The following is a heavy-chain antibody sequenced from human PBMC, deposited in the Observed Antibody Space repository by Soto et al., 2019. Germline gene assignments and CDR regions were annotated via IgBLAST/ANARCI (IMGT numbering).Heavy chain of an antibody. CDR2: ISYDGSNK. J-gene: IGHJ5*02. D-gene: IGHD7-27*01. CDR1: GFTFSSYA. V-gene: IGHV3-30-3*01. Sequence: GGSLRLSCAASGFTFSSYAMHWVRQAPGKGLEWVAVISYDGSNKYYADSVKGRFTISRDNSKNTLYLQMNSLRAEDTAVYYCARDQNHNWGWRSNWFDPWGQGTLVTVSS. CDR3: ARDQNHNWGWRSNWFDP.